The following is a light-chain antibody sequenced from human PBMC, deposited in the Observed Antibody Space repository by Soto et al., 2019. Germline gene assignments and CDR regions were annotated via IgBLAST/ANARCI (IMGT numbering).Light chain of an antibody. V-gene: IGKV3-20*01. CDR2: GAS. J-gene: IGKJ2*01. CDR1: QSVSNSQ. CDR3: QQYGSAPYT. Sequence: EIVLTQSPGTLSLSPGERATLSCRASQSVSNSQLAWFQQKPGQAPRLLIYGASSRATGIPDTFSGSGCGTGFFLIISRLEPDDFAVYYCQQYGSAPYTFGQGTKLEIK.